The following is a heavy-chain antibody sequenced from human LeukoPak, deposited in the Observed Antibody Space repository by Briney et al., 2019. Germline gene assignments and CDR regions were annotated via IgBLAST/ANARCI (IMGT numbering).Heavy chain of an antibody. J-gene: IGHJ5*02. CDR2: MNPNSGNT. Sequence: ASVTVSCKASGYTFTSYDINWVRQATGQGLEWMGWMNPNSGNTGYAQKFQGRVTMTRNTSISTAYMELSRLRSDDTAVYYCARDRDGYKPWGQGTLVTVSS. V-gene: IGHV1-8*01. D-gene: IGHD5-24*01. CDR1: GYTFTSYD. CDR3: ARDRDGYKP.